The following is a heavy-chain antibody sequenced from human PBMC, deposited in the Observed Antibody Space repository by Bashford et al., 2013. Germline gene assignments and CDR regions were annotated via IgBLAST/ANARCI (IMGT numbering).Heavy chain of an antibody. CDR2: VYDSGST. CDR1: GGSISSGGYY. J-gene: IGHJ2*01. V-gene: IGHV4-31*03. D-gene: IGHD3-10*01. Sequence: SETLSLTCTVSGGSISSGGYYWTWIRQHPGKGLEWIGYVYDSGSTWYNPSLKSRVTISVDTSKSQFSLKLNSVTAADTAVYYCAREGVDYYDSGRRQRYFDLWGRGTLVTVSS. CDR3: AREGVDYYDSGRRQRYFDL.